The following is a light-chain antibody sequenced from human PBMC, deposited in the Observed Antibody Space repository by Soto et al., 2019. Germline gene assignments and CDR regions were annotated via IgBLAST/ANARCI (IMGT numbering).Light chain of an antibody. J-gene: IGKJ2*01. V-gene: IGKV1-5*01. CDR2: DAS. Sequence: DIQMTQSPSTLSASLGDRVTIACRASQSISGWLAWYQQTPGKAPKVLIYDASSLESGVPSRFSGSGSGTEFSLTISSLQPDDFATYYCQQYNSYSGTFGQGTKVDI. CDR3: QQYNSYSGT. CDR1: QSISGW.